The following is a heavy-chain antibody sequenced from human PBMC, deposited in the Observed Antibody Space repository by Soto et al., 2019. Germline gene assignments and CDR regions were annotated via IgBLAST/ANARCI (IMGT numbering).Heavy chain of an antibody. CDR2: VYHGVTA. CDR1: GFSINNAYY. V-gene: IGHV4-38-2*01. CDR3: AKWFDSGGYATPL. D-gene: IGHD3-22*01. J-gene: IGHJ4*02. Sequence: SETLSLTCSVSGFSINNAYYWGWIRQPPGKGLDWIGTVYHGVTAFYNPSLKSRASISVDSSKNQFSLNLTSVTAADTAVYYCAKWFDSGGYATPLWGQGTLVTVSS.